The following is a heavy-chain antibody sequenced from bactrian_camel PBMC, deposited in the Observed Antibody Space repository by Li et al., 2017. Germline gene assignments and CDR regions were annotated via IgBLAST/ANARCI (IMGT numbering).Heavy chain of an antibody. Sequence: QVQLVESGGGSVQVGGSLKLSCAASGYNNIFLVCTMGWHRQAPGKGREGVAAFDRFGSASYADSVKVRFTISRDNAKNTLYLQMNSLKPEDTATYYCAARLYSSLDMNPSAYDYWGQGTQVTVS. CDR2: FDRFGSA. CDR3: AARLYSSLDMNPSAYDY. J-gene: IGHJ4*01. V-gene: IGHV3S53*01. D-gene: IGHD2*01. CDR1: GYNNIFLVCT.